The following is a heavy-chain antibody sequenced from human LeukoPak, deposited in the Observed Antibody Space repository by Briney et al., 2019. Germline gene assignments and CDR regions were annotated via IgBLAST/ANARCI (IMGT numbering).Heavy chain of an antibody. J-gene: IGHJ4*02. CDR3: ARDSVVTENYFDY. CDR2: IYYSGST. V-gene: IGHV4-59*01. Sequence: PSETLSLTCTVSGGSISSYYWSWIRQPPGKGLEWIGYIYYSGSTNYNPSLKSRVTISVVTSKNQFSLKLSSVTAADTAVYYCARDSVVTENYFDYWGQGTLVTVSS. D-gene: IGHD4-23*01. CDR1: GGSISSYY.